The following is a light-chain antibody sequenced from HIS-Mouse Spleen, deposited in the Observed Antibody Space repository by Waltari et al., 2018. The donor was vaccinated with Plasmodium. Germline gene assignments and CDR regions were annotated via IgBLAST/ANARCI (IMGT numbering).Light chain of an antibody. CDR2: EDS. CDR3: YSTDSSGNQRV. V-gene: IGLV3-10*01. Sequence: SYELTQPPSVSVSPGQTARITCSGDALPKKYAYWYQQKSGQAPVLVIYEDSKRPSGIPERVSGSSSGTMATLTISGAQVEDEADDYCYSTDSSGNQRVFGGGTKLTVL. J-gene: IGLJ3*02. CDR1: ALPKKY.